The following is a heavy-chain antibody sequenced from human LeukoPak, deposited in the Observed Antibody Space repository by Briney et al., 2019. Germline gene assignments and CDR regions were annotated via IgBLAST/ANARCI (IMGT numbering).Heavy chain of an antibody. J-gene: IGHJ4*02. CDR1: GFTFSSYA. V-gene: IGHV3-30*04. CDR2: ISYDGSNK. Sequence: TGGSLRLSCAASGFTFSSYAMHWVRQAPGKGLEWVAVISYDGSNKYYADSVKGRFTISRDNSKNTLYLQMNSLRAEDTAVYYCARDQSAYDYDFDYWGQGTLVTVSS. D-gene: IGHD3-16*01. CDR3: ARDQSAYDYDFDY.